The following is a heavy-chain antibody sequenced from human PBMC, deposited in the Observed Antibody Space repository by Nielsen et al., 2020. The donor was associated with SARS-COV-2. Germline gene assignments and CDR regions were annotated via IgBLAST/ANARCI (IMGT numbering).Heavy chain of an antibody. D-gene: IGHD3-10*01. Sequence: GESLKISCAASGFTFSSYAMHWVRQAPGKGLEWVAVISYDGSNKYYADSVKGRFTISRDNSKNTLYLQMNSLRAEDTAVYYCAREGVTMVRGVIITWAYYFDYWGQGTLVTVSS. CDR3: AREGVTMVRGVIITWAYYFDY. V-gene: IGHV3-30*04. CDR1: GFTFSSYA. J-gene: IGHJ4*02. CDR2: ISYDGSNK.